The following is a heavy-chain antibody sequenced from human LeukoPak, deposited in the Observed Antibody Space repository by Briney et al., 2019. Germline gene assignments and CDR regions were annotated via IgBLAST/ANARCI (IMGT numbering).Heavy chain of an antibody. CDR3: ATLGYCSGGRCLCFDY. D-gene: IGHD2-15*01. CDR2: IYPGDSDT. Sequence: GESLKISCKGSGYRFTDFWIGWVRPMPGKGLEWMGIIYPGDSDTRYSPSFQGQVTISADKSISTAYLQWTSLKASDTAVYYCATLGYCSGGRCLCFDYWGQGTLVTVSS. CDR1: GYRFTDFW. V-gene: IGHV5-51*01. J-gene: IGHJ4*02.